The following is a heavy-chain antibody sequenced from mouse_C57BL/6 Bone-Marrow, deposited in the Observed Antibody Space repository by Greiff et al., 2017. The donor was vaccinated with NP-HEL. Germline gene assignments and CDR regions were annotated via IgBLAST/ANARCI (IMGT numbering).Heavy chain of an antibody. J-gene: IGHJ1*03. Sequence: VQLQESGPGLVQPSQSLSITCTVSGFSLTSYGVHWVRQSPGKGLEWLGVIWSGGSTDYNAAFISSLSISKDNSKSQVFFKMNSLQADDTAIYYCARKLGYWYFDVWGTGTTVTVSS. CDR2: IWSGGST. D-gene: IGHD4-1*01. CDR3: ARKLGYWYFDV. V-gene: IGHV2-2*01. CDR1: GFSLTSYG.